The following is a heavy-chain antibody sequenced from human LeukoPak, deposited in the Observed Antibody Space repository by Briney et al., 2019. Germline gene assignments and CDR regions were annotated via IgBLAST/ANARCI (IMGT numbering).Heavy chain of an antibody. CDR2: INRNGSDA. CDR3: AREGGIVGAITGTYYYYMDV. Sequence: PGGSLRLSCAASGFTSDDYGMGGVRQAPGERLEWVSGINRNGSDAGHAESGKGRFDVSRDNAQNSLYLPRNSLRAEHTALYYCAREGGIVGAITGTYYYYMDVWGKGTTVTVSS. V-gene: IGHV3-20*04. CDR1: GFTSDDYG. J-gene: IGHJ6*03. D-gene: IGHD1-26*01.